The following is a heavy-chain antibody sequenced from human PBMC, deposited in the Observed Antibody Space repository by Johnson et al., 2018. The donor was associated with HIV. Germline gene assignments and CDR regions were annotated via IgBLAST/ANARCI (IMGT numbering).Heavy chain of an antibody. Sequence: VQLVESGGGVVQPGGSLRLSCAASGFTFSSYDMHWVRQATGKGLEWVSAIGTAGDTYYPGSVKGRFTISRENAKNTLYLQMNSLRAEDTAVYYCARALTTDAFDIWGQGTMVTVSS. D-gene: IGHD4-17*01. V-gene: IGHV3-13*01. CDR2: IGTAGDT. CDR3: ARALTTDAFDI. J-gene: IGHJ3*02. CDR1: GFTFSSYD.